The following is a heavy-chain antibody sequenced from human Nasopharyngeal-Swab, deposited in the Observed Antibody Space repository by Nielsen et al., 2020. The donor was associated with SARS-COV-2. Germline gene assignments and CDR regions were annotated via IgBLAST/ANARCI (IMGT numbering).Heavy chain of an antibody. V-gene: IGHV1-8*01. D-gene: IGHD6-13*01. J-gene: IGHJ5*02. CDR2: MNPNSGNT. Sequence: ASVKVSCKASGYTFTSYDINWVRQATGQGLEWMGWMNPNSGNTGYAQKFQGRVTMTRNTSISTAYMKLSSLRSEDTAVYYCARGQYRYSSSWYGGNWFDPWGQGTLVTVSS. CDR1: GYTFTSYD. CDR3: ARGQYRYSSSWYGGNWFDP.